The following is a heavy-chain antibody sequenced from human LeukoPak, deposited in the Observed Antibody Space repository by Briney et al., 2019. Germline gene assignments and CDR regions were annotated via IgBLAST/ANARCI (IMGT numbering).Heavy chain of an antibody. V-gene: IGHV4-61*01. CDR2: IHYSGST. Sequence: PSETLSLTCTVSGGSVSSSTYYWSWIRQPPGKGLEWIGYIHYSGSTNYNPSLKSRVAISVDTSKSQFSLKLSSVTAADTAVYYCARQAAGTVDYWGQGTLVTVSS. D-gene: IGHD6-13*01. CDR3: ARQAAGTVDY. CDR1: GGSVSSSTYY. J-gene: IGHJ4*02.